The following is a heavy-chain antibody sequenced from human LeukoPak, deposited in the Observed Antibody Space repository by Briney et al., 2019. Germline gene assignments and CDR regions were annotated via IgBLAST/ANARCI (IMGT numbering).Heavy chain of an antibody. Sequence: GESLKISCKSSGYSFTSYWIGWVRQMPGKGLEWMGIIYPGDSDTKYSPSFQGQVTISADKSTSTAYLQWSSLKASDTAMYYCARGSLASSGGSFFDYWGQGTLVTVSS. V-gene: IGHV5-51*01. CDR3: ARGSLASSGGSFFDY. CDR2: IYPGDSDT. J-gene: IGHJ4*02. D-gene: IGHD2-15*01. CDR1: GYSFTSYW.